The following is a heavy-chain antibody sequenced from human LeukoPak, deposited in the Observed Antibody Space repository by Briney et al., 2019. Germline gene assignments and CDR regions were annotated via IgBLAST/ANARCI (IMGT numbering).Heavy chain of an antibody. D-gene: IGHD3-22*01. CDR2: IFYSGST. CDR3: ARDLEWSHYDSSGYYRKPFDY. Sequence: SETLSLTCTVSGGSISSSSYYWGWIRQPPGKGLEWIGSIFYSGSTYYNPSLKSRVTISVDTSKNQFSLKLSSVTAADTAVYYCARDLEWSHYDSSGYYRKPFDYWGQGTLVTVSS. V-gene: IGHV4-39*07. CDR1: GGSISSSSYY. J-gene: IGHJ4*02.